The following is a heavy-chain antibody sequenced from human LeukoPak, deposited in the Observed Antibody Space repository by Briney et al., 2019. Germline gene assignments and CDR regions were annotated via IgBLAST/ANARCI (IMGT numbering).Heavy chain of an antibody. CDR3: AKAGDYYGSGSYYSY. CDR1: GFTFSSYA. V-gene: IGHV3-23*01. CDR2: ISGSGGST. D-gene: IGHD3-10*01. J-gene: IGHJ4*02. Sequence: GSLRLSCAASGFTFSSYAMSWVRPAPGKGLEWVSAISGSGGSTYYADSVKGRFTTSRDNSKNTLYLQMNSLRAEDTAVYYCAKAGDYYGSGSYYSYWGQGTLVTVSS.